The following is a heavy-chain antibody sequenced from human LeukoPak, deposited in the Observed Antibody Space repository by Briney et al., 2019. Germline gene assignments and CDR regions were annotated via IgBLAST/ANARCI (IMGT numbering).Heavy chain of an antibody. Sequence: PGRSLRLSCAASGFTFSSYGMHWVRQAPGKGLEWVAVIWYDGSNKYYADSVKGRFTISKDNSKNTLYLQMNSLRAEDTAVYYCARDKYECSSTSCYLDYWGQGTLVTVSS. V-gene: IGHV3-33*01. CDR3: ARDKYECSSTSCYLDY. CDR2: IWYDGSNK. CDR1: GFTFSSYG. D-gene: IGHD2-2*01. J-gene: IGHJ4*02.